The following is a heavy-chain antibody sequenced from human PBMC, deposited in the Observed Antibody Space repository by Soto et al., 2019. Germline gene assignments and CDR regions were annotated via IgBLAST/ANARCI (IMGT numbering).Heavy chain of an antibody. J-gene: IGHJ6*02. V-gene: IGHV1-8*01. CDR1: GDTFSNYD. CDR2: MNPNSGNT. Sequence: ASVKVSCKASGDTFSNYDIKWVRQATGQGLEWMGWMNPNSGNTGYAQKFQGRVTMTRNTSISTAYMELSSLRSEDTAVYYCARGRNGMDVWGQGTTVTVSS. CDR3: ARGRNGMDV.